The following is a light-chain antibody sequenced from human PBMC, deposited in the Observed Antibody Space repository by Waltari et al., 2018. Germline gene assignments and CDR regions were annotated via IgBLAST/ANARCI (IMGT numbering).Light chain of an antibody. V-gene: IGLV2-23*02. CDR3: CSYVGRNIWV. J-gene: IGLJ3*02. CDR1: SSDVGFYNL. CDR2: EVI. Sequence: QSALTQPASVSGSPGQSITISCTGTSSDVGFYNLVSCYQQHPDKAPKLLVYEVIERPSGVSKRCSGSKSGNTASLTISGLQAEDEADYYCCSYVGRNIWVFGGGTKVTVL.